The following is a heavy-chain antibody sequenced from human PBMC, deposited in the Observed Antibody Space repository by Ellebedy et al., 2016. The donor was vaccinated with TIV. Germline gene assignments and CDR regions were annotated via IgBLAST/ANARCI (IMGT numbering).Heavy chain of an antibody. CDR1: RFSFSSYW. Sequence: GGSLRLSCAASRFSFSSYWMSWVRQAPGKGLEWVANINQDGSEKHYVDSVTGRFTISRDNAKNSLYLQMNSLRVEDTAVYYCATDGSYGDYLSPTHAFVIWGQGTMVTVSS. J-gene: IGHJ3*02. D-gene: IGHD4-17*01. CDR3: ATDGSYGDYLSPTHAFVI. V-gene: IGHV3-7*01. CDR2: INQDGSEK.